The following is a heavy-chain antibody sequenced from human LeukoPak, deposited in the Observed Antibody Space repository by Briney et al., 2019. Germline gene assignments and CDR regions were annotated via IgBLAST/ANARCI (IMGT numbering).Heavy chain of an antibody. CDR1: GFTFSTYA. V-gene: IGHV3-23*01. CDR2: VSGSGAST. CDR3: AKGGRTILANSYFDN. D-gene: IGHD2/OR15-2a*01. Sequence: GGSLRLSCAASGFTFSTYAMSWVRQAPGKGLEWVSLVSGSGASTYYADSVKGRFTISRDNSKNTLYLQMNSLRAEDTAVYYCAKGGRTILANSYFDNWGQGTLVTVSS. J-gene: IGHJ4*02.